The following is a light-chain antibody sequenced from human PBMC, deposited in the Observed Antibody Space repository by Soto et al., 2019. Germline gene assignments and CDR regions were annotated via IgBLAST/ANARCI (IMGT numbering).Light chain of an antibody. Sequence: EIVLTQSPGTLSLSPGERATLSCRASQSVSSISLAWYQQKPGQAPRLLIYGASGRAAGIPDRFSGSGSGTDFTLTISRLEPEDFAVYYCQQYGTSPALTFGGGTKVEIK. V-gene: IGKV3-20*01. CDR1: QSVSSIS. CDR3: QQYGTSPALT. CDR2: GAS. J-gene: IGKJ4*01.